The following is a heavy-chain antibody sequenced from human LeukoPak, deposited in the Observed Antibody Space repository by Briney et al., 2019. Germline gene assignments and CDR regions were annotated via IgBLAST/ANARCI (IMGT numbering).Heavy chain of an antibody. J-gene: IGHJ4*02. D-gene: IGHD2-8*01. V-gene: IGHV4-34*01. CDR3: ARGPTIVLMVYAIGYDY. CDR1: GFTFSGYY. CDR2: INHSGST. Sequence: PSETLSLTCAVYGFTFSGYYWNWIRQPPGKGLEWIGEINHSGSTKYNPSLKRRGTITVDATNNNISLKLSSVTAADTAVYYCARGPTIVLMVYAIGYDYWCQGTLVTVSS.